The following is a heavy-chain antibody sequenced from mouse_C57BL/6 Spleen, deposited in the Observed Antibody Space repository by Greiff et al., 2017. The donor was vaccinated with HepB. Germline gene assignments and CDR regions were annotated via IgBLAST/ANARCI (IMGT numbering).Heavy chain of an antibody. V-gene: IGHV1-72*01. Sequence: QQSCKASGYTFTSYWMHWVKQRPGRGLEWIGRIDPNSGGTKYNEKFKSKATLTVDKPSSTAYMQLSSLTSEDSAVYYCARHKVYYGRSFFDYWGQGTTLTVSS. J-gene: IGHJ2*01. D-gene: IGHD1-1*01. CDR1: GYTFTSYW. CDR2: IDPNSGGT. CDR3: ARHKVYYGRSFFDY.